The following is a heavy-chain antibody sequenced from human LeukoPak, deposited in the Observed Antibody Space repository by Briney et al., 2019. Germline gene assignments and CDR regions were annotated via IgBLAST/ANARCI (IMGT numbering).Heavy chain of an antibody. D-gene: IGHD3-22*01. J-gene: IGHJ3*02. CDR2: IIPIFGTA. CDR3: ARILYDSSGYYPQNAFDI. Sequence: WASVKVSCKASGGTFSSYAISWVRQAHGQGLEWMGGIIPIFGTANYAQKFQGRVTITADESTSTAYMELSSLRSEDTAVYYCARILYDSSGYYPQNAFDIWGQGTMVTVSS. V-gene: IGHV1-69*13. CDR1: GGTFSSYA.